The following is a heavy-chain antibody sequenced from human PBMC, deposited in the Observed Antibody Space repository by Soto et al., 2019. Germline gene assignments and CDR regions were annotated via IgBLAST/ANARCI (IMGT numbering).Heavy chain of an antibody. CDR1: GYTFSSYG. J-gene: IGHJ4*02. Sequence: ASVKVSCKASGYTFSSYGISWVRQAPGQGLEWMGWFSTYNGNTKYAQKLQGRVSMTTDTSTSTAYMELRSLKSDDTAVYYCARDTSAKIDYWGQGTLVTVSS. CDR3: ARDTSAKIDY. CDR2: FSTYNGNT. D-gene: IGHD5-18*01. V-gene: IGHV1-18*01.